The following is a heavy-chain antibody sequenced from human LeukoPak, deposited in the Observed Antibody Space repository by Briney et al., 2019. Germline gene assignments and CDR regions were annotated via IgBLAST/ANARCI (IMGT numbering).Heavy chain of an antibody. J-gene: IGHJ4*02. CDR3: ARDPNYYDSSGYYPGAD. V-gene: IGHV3-7*03. CDR1: GFTFSSYW. CDR2: IKQDGSEK. Sequence: GALRLSCAASGFTFSSYWMSWVRQAPGKGLEWVANIKQDGSEKYYVDSVKGRFTISRDNAKNSLYLQMNSLRAEDTAVYYCARDPNYYDSSGYYPGADWGQGTLVTVSS. D-gene: IGHD3-22*01.